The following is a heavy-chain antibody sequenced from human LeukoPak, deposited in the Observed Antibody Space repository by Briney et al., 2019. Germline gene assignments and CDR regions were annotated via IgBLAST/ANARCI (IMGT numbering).Heavy chain of an antibody. Sequence: SETLSLTCTVSGYSISSGYYWGWIRQPPGKGLEWIGSIYHSGSTYYNPSLKSRVTISVDTSKNQFSLKLSSVTAADTAVYYCASRGLYGSSWSPLVFDYWGQGTLVTVSS. J-gene: IGHJ4*02. CDR1: GYSISSGYY. CDR2: IYHSGST. D-gene: IGHD6-13*01. CDR3: ASRGLYGSSWSPLVFDY. V-gene: IGHV4-38-2*02.